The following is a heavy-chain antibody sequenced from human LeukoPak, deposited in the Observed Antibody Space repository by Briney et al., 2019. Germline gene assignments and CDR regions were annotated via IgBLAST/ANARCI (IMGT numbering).Heavy chain of an antibody. J-gene: IGHJ6*03. Sequence: GGSLRLSCAASGFTFSSYWMTWVRQAPGKGLEWVASIKQDGSEKYCVDSVKGRFTISRDNAKSSLYLQMNSLRDEDTAVYYCARDPYSGSYGDYYYYYMDVWGKGTTVTISS. CDR3: ARDPYSGSYGDYYYYYMDV. D-gene: IGHD1-26*01. CDR2: IKQDGSEK. CDR1: GFTFSSYW. V-gene: IGHV3-7*01.